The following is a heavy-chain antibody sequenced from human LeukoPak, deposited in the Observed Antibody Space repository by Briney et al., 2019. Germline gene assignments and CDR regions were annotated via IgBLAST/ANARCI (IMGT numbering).Heavy chain of an antibody. V-gene: IGHV1-2*02. Sequence: ASVKVSCKASGYTFTGYYMHWVRQAPGQGLEWMGWINPNSGGTNYAQKLQGRVTMTTDTSTSTAYMELRSLRSDDTAVYYCASGYYGSGSWNYFDYWGQGTLVTVSS. CDR2: INPNSGGT. J-gene: IGHJ4*02. D-gene: IGHD3-10*01. CDR1: GYTFTGYY. CDR3: ASGYYGSGSWNYFDY.